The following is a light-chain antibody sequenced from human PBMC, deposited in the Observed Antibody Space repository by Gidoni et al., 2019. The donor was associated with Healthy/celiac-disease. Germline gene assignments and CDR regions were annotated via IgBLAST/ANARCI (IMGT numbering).Light chain of an antibody. CDR1: QSIRSY. V-gene: IGKV1-39*01. CDR3: QQSYSTPLT. Sequence: DIQITQSPSSLSASVGDRVTITCRASQSIRSYLNWYQQKPGKAPKLLIYAASSLQSGVPSRFSGSGSGTDFTITISSLQPEDFATYYCQQSYSTPLTFGGGTKVEIK. J-gene: IGKJ4*01. CDR2: AAS.